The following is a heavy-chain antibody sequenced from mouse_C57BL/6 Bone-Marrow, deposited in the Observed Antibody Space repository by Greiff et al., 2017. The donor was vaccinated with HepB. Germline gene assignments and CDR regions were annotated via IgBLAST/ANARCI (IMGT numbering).Heavy chain of an antibody. CDR2: SRNKANDYTT. CDR3: ARDAFYYYGSSYYAMDY. Sequence: EVNLVESGGGLVQSGRSLRLSCATSGFTFSDFYMEWVRQAPGKGLEWIAASRNKANDYTTEYSASVKGRFIVSRDTSQSILYLQMNALRAEDTAIYYCARDAFYYYGSSYYAMDYWGQGTSVTVSS. CDR1: GFTFSDFY. V-gene: IGHV7-1*01. D-gene: IGHD1-1*01. J-gene: IGHJ4*01.